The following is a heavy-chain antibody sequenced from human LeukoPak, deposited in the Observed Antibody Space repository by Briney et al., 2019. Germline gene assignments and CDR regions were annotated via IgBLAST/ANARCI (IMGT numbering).Heavy chain of an antibody. J-gene: IGHJ4*02. V-gene: IGHV3-72*01. CDR2: SRNKADSYTA. CDR3: ATSSWYRLAY. D-gene: IGHD6-13*01. CDR1: GFTFSDSF. Sequence: PGGSLRLSCAASGFTFSDSFMSWVRRAPGKGLEWVGRSRNKADSYTAEYAASVKGRFTTSRDESKNSLYLQISSLETEDAAVYYCATSSWYRLAYWGQGSLVTVSS.